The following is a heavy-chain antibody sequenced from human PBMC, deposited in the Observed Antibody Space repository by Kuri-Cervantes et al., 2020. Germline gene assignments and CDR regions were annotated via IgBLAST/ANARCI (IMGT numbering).Heavy chain of an antibody. CDR3: AREGYSGYVPFEY. Sequence: GSLRLSCVVSGYSISSGYYWDWIRQPPGKGLEWIGDIYKSGNTKYNPSLSSRVIVSVDTSKNQFSLKLNSVTAADTAVYYCAREGYSGYVPFEYWGQGTLVTVSS. CDR1: GYSISSGYY. CDR2: IYKSGNT. J-gene: IGHJ4*02. D-gene: IGHD5-12*01. V-gene: IGHV4-38-2*02.